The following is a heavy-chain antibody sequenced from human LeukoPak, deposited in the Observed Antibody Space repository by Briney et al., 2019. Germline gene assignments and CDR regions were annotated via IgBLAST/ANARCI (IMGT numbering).Heavy chain of an antibody. V-gene: IGHV3-74*01. Sequence: GGSLRLSCAASGFTLSSYWMHWVRQAPGKGLVWVSRINSDGSSTSYADSVKGRFTISRDNAKNALYLQMNSLRAEDTAVYYCARVGASSAFDIWGQGTMVTVSS. CDR2: INSDGSST. J-gene: IGHJ3*02. CDR3: ARVGASSAFDI. CDR1: GFTLSSYW. D-gene: IGHD6-6*01.